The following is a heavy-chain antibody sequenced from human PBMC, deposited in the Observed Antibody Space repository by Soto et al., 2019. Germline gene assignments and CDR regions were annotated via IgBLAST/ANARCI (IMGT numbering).Heavy chain of an antibody. CDR3: VGGSWFD. D-gene: IGHD2-15*01. J-gene: IGHJ4*02. CDR2: ISWNGNFT. CDR1: GYSFEDYS. V-gene: IGHV3-9*01. Sequence: VQLVESGGDMVQPGRSPKLSCVGSGYSFEDYSMHWVRQAPGKGLEWVSGISWNGNFTGYADSVKGRFTISRDNAKNSLFLQMRSLSLEDTALYYCVGGSWFDWGQGTLVTVSS.